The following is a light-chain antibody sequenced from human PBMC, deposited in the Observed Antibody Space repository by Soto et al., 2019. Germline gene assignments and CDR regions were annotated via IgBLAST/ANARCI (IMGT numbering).Light chain of an antibody. CDR2: EVS. J-gene: IGLJ1*01. CDR3: ISFTSSRALREI. Sequence: QSALAQPAAVSVSPGQSITISCTGTSSDIGDYNYVSWYQHHPGKAPKLMIYEVSHRPSGVSARFSGSKSGNTASLTISGLQAAAEPDHYCISFTSSRALREIFGPGPQVAVL. CDR1: SSDIGDYNY. V-gene: IGLV2-14*01.